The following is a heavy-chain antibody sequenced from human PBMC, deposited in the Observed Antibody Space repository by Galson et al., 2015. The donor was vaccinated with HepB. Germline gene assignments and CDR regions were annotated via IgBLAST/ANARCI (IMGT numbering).Heavy chain of an antibody. CDR2: TKHDGSET. J-gene: IGHJ4*02. Sequence: SLRLSCAASGFTLRDYWMTWVRQAPGKGLEWVGNTKHDGSETYFPDSVRGRFAVSRDNSHNFVYLQMNRLRVEDTAVYYCARTGPRKWYNPGYEDYWGQGTPVTVSS. D-gene: IGHD1-1*01. V-gene: IGHV3-7*01. CDR3: ARTGPRKWYNPGYEDY. CDR1: GFTLRDYW.